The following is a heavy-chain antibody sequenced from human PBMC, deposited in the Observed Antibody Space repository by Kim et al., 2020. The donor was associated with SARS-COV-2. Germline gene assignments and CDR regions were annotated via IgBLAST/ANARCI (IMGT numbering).Heavy chain of an antibody. Sequence: SQQFQGRVTITRDTSASTAYMELSSLRSEDTAVYYCARDLRYFDWLPFDYWGQGTLVTVSS. D-gene: IGHD3-9*01. V-gene: IGHV1-3*01. CDR3: ARDLRYFDWLPFDY. J-gene: IGHJ4*02.